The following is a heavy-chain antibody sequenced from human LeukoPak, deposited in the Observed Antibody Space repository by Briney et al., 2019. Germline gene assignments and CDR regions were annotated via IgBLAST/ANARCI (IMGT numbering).Heavy chain of an antibody. CDR2: IWSDATNQ. CDR3: AEDAQRGFDYSNSLEH. D-gene: IGHD4-11*01. J-gene: IGHJ5*02. CDR1: GFTFSHFA. V-gene: IGHV3-33*06. Sequence: GGSLRLSCEASGFTFSHFAMHWVRQAPGKGLEWVAVIWSDATNQYYADSVKGRFTISRDDFRKTVSLQMDGLRVEDTAVYYCAEDAQRGFDYSNSLEHWGQGSLVTVSS.